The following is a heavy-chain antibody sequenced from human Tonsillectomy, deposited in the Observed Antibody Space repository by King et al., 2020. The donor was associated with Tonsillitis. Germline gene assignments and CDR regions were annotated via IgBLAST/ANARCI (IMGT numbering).Heavy chain of an antibody. CDR2: ISTYNGET. V-gene: IGHV1-18*01. J-gene: IGHJ4*02. CDR3: ARDYLRPMEGARAEDFFDY. D-gene: IGHD1-1*01. Sequence: QLVQSGVEVREPGASMKVSCKASGYTFINYGVSWVRQAPGQGLEWMGWISTYNGETNYAQRLQGRITMTTDTSTSTVYMELRSLRSDDTAVYYCARDYLRPMEGARAEDFFDYWGQGTLVTVSS. CDR1: GYTFINYG.